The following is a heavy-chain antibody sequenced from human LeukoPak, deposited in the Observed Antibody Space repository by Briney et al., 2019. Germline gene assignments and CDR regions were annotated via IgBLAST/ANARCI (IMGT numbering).Heavy chain of an antibody. D-gene: IGHD3-22*01. J-gene: IGHJ4*02. Sequence: ASVKVSCTASGYTFTGYYMHWVRQAPGQGLEWMGWINPNSGGTNYAQKFQGRVTMTRDTSISTAYMELSRLRSDDTAVYYCASLYYYDSSGHPRWGQGTLVTVSS. V-gene: IGHV1-2*02. CDR1: GYTFTGYY. CDR2: INPNSGGT. CDR3: ASLYYYDSSGHPR.